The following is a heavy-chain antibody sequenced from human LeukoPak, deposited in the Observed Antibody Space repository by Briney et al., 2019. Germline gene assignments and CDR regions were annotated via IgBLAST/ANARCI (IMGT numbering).Heavy chain of an antibody. Sequence: GGSLRLSCVVSGFSFSNNWMSWVRQAPGKGLEWVANIKEDGSERYYVDSVKGRFTISRDSAKNSLYLQMNSLRAEDTAVYYCATGRSTSKWGQGTLVTVSS. CDR3: ATGRSTSK. V-gene: IGHV3-7*01. D-gene: IGHD2-2*01. CDR2: IKEDGSER. CDR1: GFSFSNNW. J-gene: IGHJ4*02.